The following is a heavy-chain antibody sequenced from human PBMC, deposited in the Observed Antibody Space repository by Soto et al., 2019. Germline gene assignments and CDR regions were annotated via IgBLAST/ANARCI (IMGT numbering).Heavy chain of an antibody. Sequence: HPGGSLRLSCAASGFTFSRDWMSWVRQAPGKELEWVANIKQDGSQKYYVDSVKGRFTISRDNAKNSLDLQMNSLSAEDTAVYYCARAFSHAFDIRGQGTMVTVSS. V-gene: IGHV3-7*04. J-gene: IGHJ3*02. CDR1: GFTFSRDW. CDR2: IKQDGSQK. CDR3: ARAFSHAFDI.